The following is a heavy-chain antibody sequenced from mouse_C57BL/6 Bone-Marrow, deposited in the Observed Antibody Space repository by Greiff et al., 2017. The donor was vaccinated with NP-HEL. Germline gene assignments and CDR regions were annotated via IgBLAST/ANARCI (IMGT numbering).Heavy chain of an antibody. V-gene: IGHV1-9*01. Sequence: VQLQQSGAELMKPGASVKLSCKATGYTFTGYWIEWVKQRPGHGLEWIGEILPGSGSTNYNEKFKGKATFTADTSSNTAYMQLSSLTTEDSAIYYCARNLFITTVVATGYYAMDYWGQGTSVTVSS. CDR2: ILPGSGST. J-gene: IGHJ4*01. CDR3: ARNLFITTVVATGYYAMDY. D-gene: IGHD1-1*01. CDR1: GYTFTGYW.